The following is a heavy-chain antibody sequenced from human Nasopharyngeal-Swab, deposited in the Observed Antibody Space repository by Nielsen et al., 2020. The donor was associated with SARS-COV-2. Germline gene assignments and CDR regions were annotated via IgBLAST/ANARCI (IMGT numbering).Heavy chain of an antibody. J-gene: IGHJ6*03. CDR3: ARRELELRGYYYYYMDV. D-gene: IGHD1-7*01. Sequence: ASVKVSCKAYGYTFTSYGISWVRQAPGQGLEWMGWISAYNGNTNYAQKLQGRVTMTTDTSTSTAYMELRSLRSDDTAVYYCARRELELRGYYYYYMDVWGKGTTVTVSS. CDR2: ISAYNGNT. V-gene: IGHV1-18*01. CDR1: GYTFTSYG.